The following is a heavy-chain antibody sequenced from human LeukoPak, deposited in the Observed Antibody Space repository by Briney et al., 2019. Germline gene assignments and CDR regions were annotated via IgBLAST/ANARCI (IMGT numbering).Heavy chain of an antibody. CDR3: TTSEADVAHTIAVAGPTIDY. CDR2: IKSKTDGGTT. J-gene: IGHJ4*02. V-gene: IGHV3-15*01. CDR1: GFTFSNAW. Sequence: PGGSLRLSCAASGFTFSNAWMSWVRQAPWKGLEWVGRIKSKTDGGTTDYAAPVKGRFTISRDDSKITLYLQMNSLKTEDTAVYYCTTSEADVAHTIAVAGPTIDYWGQGTLVTVSS. D-gene: IGHD6-19*01.